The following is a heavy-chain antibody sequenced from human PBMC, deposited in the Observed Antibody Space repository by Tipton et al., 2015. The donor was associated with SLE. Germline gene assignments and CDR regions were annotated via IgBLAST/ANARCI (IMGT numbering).Heavy chain of an antibody. Sequence: TLSLTCTVSGGSISSSYWSWIRQPPEKGLEWIGRIYTSGSTNYNPSLKSRVTMSVDTSKNQFSLKLSSVTAADTAVYYCARADDGYNLYYYYYYMDVWGKGTTVTVSS. J-gene: IGHJ6*03. V-gene: IGHV4-4*07. D-gene: IGHD5-24*01. CDR3: ARADDGYNLYYYYYYMDV. CDR2: IYTSGST. CDR1: GGSISSSY.